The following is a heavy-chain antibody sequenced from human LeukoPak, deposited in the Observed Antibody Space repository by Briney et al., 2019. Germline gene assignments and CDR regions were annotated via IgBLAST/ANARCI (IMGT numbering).Heavy chain of an antibody. Sequence: PGGSLRLSCAVSGFTVSSNYMSWVRQAPGKGLEWVSVIYSGGSTYYADSVKGRFSISRDNSKNTLYLQMNSLRAEDTAVYYCARGRYSPTIFDYWGQGTLVTVSS. V-gene: IGHV3-53*01. CDR3: ARGRYSPTIFDY. CDR2: IYSGGST. J-gene: IGHJ4*02. CDR1: GFTVSSNY. D-gene: IGHD3-9*01.